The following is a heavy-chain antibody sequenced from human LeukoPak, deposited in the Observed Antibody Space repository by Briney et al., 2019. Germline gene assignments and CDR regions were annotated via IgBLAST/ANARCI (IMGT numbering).Heavy chain of an antibody. V-gene: IGHV3-9*01. CDR3: AKDISIGGYADGYFYGMDA. J-gene: IGHJ6*02. Sequence: PGRSLRLSCATSGFKFDDYGMHWVRQAPRKGLEWVSGISWNGAIMVYADSVKGRFTIPRDNAKNSLYLQMNSLRAEDTALYYCAKDISIGGYADGYFYGMDAWGQGTTVTVSS. CDR1: GFKFDDYG. D-gene: IGHD5-12*01. CDR2: ISWNGAIM.